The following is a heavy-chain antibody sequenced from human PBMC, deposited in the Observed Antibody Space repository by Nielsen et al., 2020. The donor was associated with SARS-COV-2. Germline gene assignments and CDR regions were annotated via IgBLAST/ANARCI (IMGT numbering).Heavy chain of an antibody. V-gene: IGHV3-21*01. J-gene: IGHJ6*02. D-gene: IGHD3-10*01. CDR3: ARDGLWFGELFPSYYYYGTDV. Sequence: WIRQPPGKGLEWVSSISSSSSYIYYADSVKGRFTISRDNAKNSLYLQMNSLRAEDTAVYYCARDGLWFGELFPSYYYYGTDVWGQGTTVTVSS. CDR2: ISSSSSYI.